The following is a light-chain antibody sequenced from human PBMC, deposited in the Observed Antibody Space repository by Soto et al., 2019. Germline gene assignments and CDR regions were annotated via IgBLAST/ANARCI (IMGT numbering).Light chain of an antibody. CDR1: QSVGSN. J-gene: IGKJ1*01. V-gene: IGKV3-15*01. Sequence: EIVMTQSPATLSVSPGERATLSCRASQSVGSNLAWYQQKPGQAPRLLIYGASTRDTGTPARFSGSGSGTEFTLTLSSLQSEDFAIYFCQQYNNWPPDRTFGQGTKVEIK. CDR3: QQYNNWPPDRT. CDR2: GAS.